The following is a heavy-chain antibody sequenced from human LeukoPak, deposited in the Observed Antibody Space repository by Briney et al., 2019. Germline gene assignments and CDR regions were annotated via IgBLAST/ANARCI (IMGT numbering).Heavy chain of an antibody. CDR1: GGSISTYY. Sequence: PLETPSLTCTVSGGSISTYYWSWIRQPPGKGLEWLGYIFYTGSTNYNPSLKSRVTMSIDTSKNQFSLKLSSVTAADTAVYYCTRTYSSSSIDYWGQGALVTVPS. J-gene: IGHJ4*02. V-gene: IGHV4-59*01. CDR2: IFYTGST. D-gene: IGHD6-6*01. CDR3: TRTYSSSSIDY.